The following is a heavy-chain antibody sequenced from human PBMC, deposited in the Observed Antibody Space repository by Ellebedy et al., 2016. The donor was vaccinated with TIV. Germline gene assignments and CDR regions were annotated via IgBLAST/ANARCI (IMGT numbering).Heavy chain of an antibody. Sequence: GGSLRLXXAASGFTFSSYAMSWVRQAPGKGLEWVSAISGSGGSTYYADSVKGRFTISRDNSKNTLYLQMNSLRAEDTAVYYCAKGGTAKYYYYYYMDVWGKGTTVTVSS. J-gene: IGHJ6*03. CDR1: GFTFSSYA. CDR2: ISGSGGST. CDR3: AKGGTAKYYYYYYMDV. D-gene: IGHD5-18*01. V-gene: IGHV3-23*01.